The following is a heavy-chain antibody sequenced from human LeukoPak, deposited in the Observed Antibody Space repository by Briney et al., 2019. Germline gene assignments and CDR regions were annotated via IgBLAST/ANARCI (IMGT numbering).Heavy chain of an antibody. Sequence: ASVKVSCKASGYTFTSYAISWVRQAPGQGLEWVGWISAYRGNTNYAQNVQDRVTMTTDTSTSTACMELRSLRSDDTAVYYCARDLEHGAGSYGDYWGQGTLVTVSS. V-gene: IGHV1-18*01. CDR1: GYTFTSYA. J-gene: IGHJ4*02. D-gene: IGHD3-10*01. CDR3: ARDLEHGAGSYGDY. CDR2: ISAYRGNT.